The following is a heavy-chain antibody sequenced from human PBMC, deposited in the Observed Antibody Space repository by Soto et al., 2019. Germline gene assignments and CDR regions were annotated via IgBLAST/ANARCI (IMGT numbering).Heavy chain of an antibody. Sequence: SETLSLTCTVSGGSISSYYWSWIRQPAGKGLEWIGRIYTSGSTNYNPSLKSRVTMSVDTSKNQFSLKLSSVTAADTAVYYCERGYGSGSYYPWFDPWGQGTLVTVSS. V-gene: IGHV4-4*07. CDR3: ERGYGSGSYYPWFDP. D-gene: IGHD3-10*01. J-gene: IGHJ5*02. CDR2: IYTSGST. CDR1: GGSISSYY.